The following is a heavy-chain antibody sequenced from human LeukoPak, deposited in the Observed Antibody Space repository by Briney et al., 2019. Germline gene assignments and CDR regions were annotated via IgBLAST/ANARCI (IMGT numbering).Heavy chain of an antibody. CDR2: IIPIFGTA. J-gene: IGHJ6*03. Sequence: SVKVSCKASGGTFSSYAISWVRQAPGQGLEWMGGIIPIFGTANYAQKFQGRVTITADESTSTAYMELSSLRSEDTAVYYCARSLNLNHYMDVWGKGTTVTVSS. CDR1: GGTFSSYA. D-gene: IGHD1-20*01. CDR3: ARSLNLNHYMDV. V-gene: IGHV1-69*01.